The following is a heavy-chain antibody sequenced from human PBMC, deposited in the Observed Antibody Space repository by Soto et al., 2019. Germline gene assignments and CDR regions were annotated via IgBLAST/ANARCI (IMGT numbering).Heavy chain of an antibody. CDR2: ISYDGSNK. D-gene: IGHD6-13*01. J-gene: IGHJ6*02. Sequence: GGSLRLSCAASGFTFSSYAMHWVRQAPGKGLEWVAVISYDGSNKYYADSVKGRFTISRDNSKNTLYLQTNSLRAEDTAVYYCAREPYSSSWYYYYYYGMDVWGQGTTVTVSS. V-gene: IGHV3-30-3*01. CDR3: AREPYSSSWYYYYYYGMDV. CDR1: GFTFSSYA.